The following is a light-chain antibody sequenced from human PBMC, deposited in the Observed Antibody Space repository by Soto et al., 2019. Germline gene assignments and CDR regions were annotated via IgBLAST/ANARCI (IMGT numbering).Light chain of an antibody. Sequence: QSVLTQPPSVSGAPGQRVTISCTGSSSNIGAGYDVHWYQQLPGTAPNLLIYGNSNRPSGVPDRFSGSKSGTSASLAITGLQAEDEADYYCQSYDSSLSAVFGTGTKVTV. CDR1: SSNIGAGYD. CDR2: GNS. V-gene: IGLV1-40*01. J-gene: IGLJ1*01. CDR3: QSYDSSLSAV.